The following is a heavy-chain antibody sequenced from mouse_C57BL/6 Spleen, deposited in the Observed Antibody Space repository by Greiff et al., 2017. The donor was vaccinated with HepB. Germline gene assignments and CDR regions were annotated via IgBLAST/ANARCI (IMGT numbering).Heavy chain of an antibody. J-gene: IGHJ3*01. V-gene: IGHV1-50*01. D-gene: IGHD4-1*01. CDR3: ARGNWDVGAWFAY. CDR2: IDPSDSYT. CDR1: GYTFTSYW. Sequence: VQLQQPGAELVKPGASVKLSCKASGYTFTSYWMQWVKQRPGQGLEWIGEIDPSDSYTNYNQKFKGKATLTVDTSSSTAYMQLSSLTSEDSAVYYCARGNWDVGAWFAYWGQGTLVTVSA.